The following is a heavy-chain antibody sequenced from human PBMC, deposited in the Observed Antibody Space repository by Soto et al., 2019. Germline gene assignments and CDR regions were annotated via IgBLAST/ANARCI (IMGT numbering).Heavy chain of an antibody. CDR3: ASFSIAAADPYGMDV. CDR2: ISAYNGNT. CDR1: GGTFTSYG. J-gene: IGHJ6*02. Sequence: GASVKVSCKASGGTFTSYGSSWVRQAPGQGLEWMGWISAYNGNTNYAQKLQGRVTMTTDTSTSTAYMELRSLRSDDTAVYYCASFSIAAADPYGMDVWGQGTTVTVSS. V-gene: IGHV1-18*01. D-gene: IGHD6-13*01.